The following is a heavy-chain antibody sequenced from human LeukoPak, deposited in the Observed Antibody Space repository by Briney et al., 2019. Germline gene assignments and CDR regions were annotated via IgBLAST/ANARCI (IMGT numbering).Heavy chain of an antibody. J-gene: IGHJ4*02. CDR2: INHSGST. CDR3: ARAARRYCSGGSCYPYFDY. Sequence: SETLSLTXAVYGGSFSGYYWSWIRQPPGKGLEWIGEINHSGSTNYNPSLKSRVTISVDTSKNQFSLKLSSVTAADTAVYYCARAARRYCSGGSCYPYFDYWGQRTLVTVSS. V-gene: IGHV4-34*01. CDR1: GGSFSGYY. D-gene: IGHD2-15*01.